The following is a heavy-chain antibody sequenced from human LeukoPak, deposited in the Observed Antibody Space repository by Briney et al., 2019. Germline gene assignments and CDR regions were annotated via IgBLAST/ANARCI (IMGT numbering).Heavy chain of an antibody. CDR2: MSYSGNT. Sequence: SETLSLTCTVSGASISSQFWNWVRQPPGKRPEYIGYMSYSGNTNYNPSLKSRVTISLDTSKNQFSLKLSSVTAADTAVYYCARLAADYYDSSGYALYFDYWGQGTLVTVSS. CDR1: GASISSQF. V-gene: IGHV4-59*08. J-gene: IGHJ4*02. D-gene: IGHD3-22*01. CDR3: ARLAADYYDSSGYALYFDY.